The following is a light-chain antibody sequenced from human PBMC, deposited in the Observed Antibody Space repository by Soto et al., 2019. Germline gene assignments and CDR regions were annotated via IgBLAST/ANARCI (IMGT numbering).Light chain of an antibody. CDR2: GAF. J-gene: IGKJ5*01. Sequence: MVMTQSPATLSVSPGERATLACRASQSVSTKLAWYQPTPGQAPRLLXXGAFIRATAIPARFSGSGSGTEFTLTISSLQSEDFAVYYCQHYNNWPPVITFGQGTRLEIK. CDR1: QSVSTK. V-gene: IGKV3-15*01. CDR3: QHYNNWPPVIT.